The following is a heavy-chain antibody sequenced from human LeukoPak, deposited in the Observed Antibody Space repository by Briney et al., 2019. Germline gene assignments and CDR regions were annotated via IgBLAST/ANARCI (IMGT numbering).Heavy chain of an antibody. D-gene: IGHD2-2*01. Sequence: PSETLSLTCTVSGGSISSYYWSWIRQPPGKGLEWIGYIYTGGSTNYNPSLKSRVTISVDTSKNQFSLKLSSVTAADTAVYYCARHAGCSSTSCYEVVGWFDPWGQGTLVTVSS. CDR3: ARHAGCSSTSCYEVVGWFDP. V-gene: IGHV4-4*09. CDR2: IYTGGST. CDR1: GGSISSYY. J-gene: IGHJ5*02.